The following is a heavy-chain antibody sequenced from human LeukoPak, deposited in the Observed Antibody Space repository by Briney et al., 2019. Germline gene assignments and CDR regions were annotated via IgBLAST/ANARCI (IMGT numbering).Heavy chain of an antibody. J-gene: IGHJ4*02. Sequence: KPSETLALTCTVSGGPISSDYWSWIRQPAGKGLEWIGRLHASGTLNYNASLKSRLTMSVDTSKNQLSLKLSSVTAADTAVYYCARDFSYGYFDCWGQGSLVTVSS. CDR2: LHASGTL. D-gene: IGHD3-16*01. V-gene: IGHV4-4*07. CDR3: ARDFSYGYFDC. CDR1: GGPISSDY.